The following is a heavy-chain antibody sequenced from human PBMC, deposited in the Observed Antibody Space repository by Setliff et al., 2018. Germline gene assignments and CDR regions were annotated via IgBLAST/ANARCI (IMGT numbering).Heavy chain of an antibody. CDR1: GGGSINNYY. J-gene: IGHJ4*02. V-gene: IGHV4-59*01. D-gene: IGHD2-2*01. Sequence: SQTLSLTCTVSGGGSINNYYWSWVRQSPGKGLEWIGFVHFGGDTNYNPSLKGRVTMSADTSNNQFSLNLRSVTAADTAVYYCARGPPDFVVVPAAAKFDFWGQGTLVTVSS. CDR3: ARGPPDFVVVPAAAKFDF. CDR2: VHFGGDT.